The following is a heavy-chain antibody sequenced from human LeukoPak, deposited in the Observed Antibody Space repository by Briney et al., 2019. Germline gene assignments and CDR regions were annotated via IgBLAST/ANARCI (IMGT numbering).Heavy chain of an antibody. CDR3: ARGGSYYYFDH. CDR2: IYKSGST. J-gene: IGHJ4*02. Sequence: PSETLSLTCAVYGGSISSYYWSWIRQPPGKGVEWIGYIYKSGSTNYNPSLKSRVTISVDTSKNQFSLKLSSVTAADTAVYYCARGGSYYYFDHWGQGTLVTVSS. V-gene: IGHV4-59*01. CDR1: GGSISSYY. D-gene: IGHD1-26*01.